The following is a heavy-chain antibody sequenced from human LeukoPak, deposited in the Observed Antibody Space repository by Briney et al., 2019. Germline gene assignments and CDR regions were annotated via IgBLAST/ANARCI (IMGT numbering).Heavy chain of an antibody. CDR1: GFTFSSYS. Sequence: GVLRLSCAASGFTFSSYSMNWVRQAPGKGLEWVSSISSSSSYIYYADSVKGRFTISRDNAKNSLYLQMNSLRAEDTAVYYCARVLVGGDGYNFHFDYWGQGTLVTVSS. CDR2: ISSSSSYI. V-gene: IGHV3-21*01. J-gene: IGHJ4*02. CDR3: ARVLVGGDGYNFHFDY. D-gene: IGHD5-24*01.